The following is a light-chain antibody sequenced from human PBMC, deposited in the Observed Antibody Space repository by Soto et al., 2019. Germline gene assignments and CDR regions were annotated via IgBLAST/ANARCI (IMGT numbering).Light chain of an antibody. CDR1: QSVSSY. CDR2: GAS. Sequence: EIVLTQSPATLSLSPGERATLSCRASQSVSSYLAWYQQKPGQAPRLLIYGASTRATGIPARFSGSGSETEFTLPISSLQSEDFAVYYCQQYNNWPPYTFGQGTKVDIK. V-gene: IGKV3-15*01. CDR3: QQYNNWPPYT. J-gene: IGKJ2*01.